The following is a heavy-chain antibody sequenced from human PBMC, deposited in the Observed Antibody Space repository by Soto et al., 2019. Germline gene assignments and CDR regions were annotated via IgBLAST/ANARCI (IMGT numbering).Heavy chain of an antibody. CDR3: ARDGKSPRFDP. CDR2: IWYDGSNK. Sequence: QVQLVESGGGVVQPGRSLRLSFAASGFTFSSYGMHWVRQAPGKGLEWVAVIWYDGSNKYYADSVKGRFTISRDNSKNTLYLQMNSLRAEDTAVYYCARDGKSPRFDPWGQGTLVTVSS. J-gene: IGHJ5*02. V-gene: IGHV3-33*01. CDR1: GFTFSSYG.